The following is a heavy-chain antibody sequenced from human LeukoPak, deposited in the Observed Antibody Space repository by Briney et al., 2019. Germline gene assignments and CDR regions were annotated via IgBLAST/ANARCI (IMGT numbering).Heavy chain of an antibody. CDR2: ISSSSSTI. V-gene: IGHV3-48*01. CDR1: GFTFSSYS. CDR3: ARDRAPLGYMDV. J-gene: IGHJ6*03. Sequence: GGSLRLSCAASGFTFSSYSMNWVRQAPGKGLEWASYISSSSSTIYYADSVKGRFTISRDNAKNSLYLQMNSLRAEDTAVYYCARDRAPLGYMDVWGKGTTVTVSS. D-gene: IGHD3-10*01.